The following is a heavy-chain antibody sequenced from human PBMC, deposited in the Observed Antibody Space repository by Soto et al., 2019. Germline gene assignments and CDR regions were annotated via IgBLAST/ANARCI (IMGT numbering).Heavy chain of an antibody. CDR3: MRGDVGWVDDLRQGELDP. CDR1: GYSFTSYG. Sequence: QVHMVQSGAEVKKPGASVKVACKASGYSFTSYGVSWVRQAPGQGLEWMGWISTYNGNTNYAQKFQDRVKMTADTSTSTAYMELGSLRSDATAIYYCMRGDVGWVDDLRQGELDPWGQGTLVTVSA. D-gene: IGHD3-16*01. V-gene: IGHV1-18*01. CDR2: ISTYNGNT. J-gene: IGHJ5*02.